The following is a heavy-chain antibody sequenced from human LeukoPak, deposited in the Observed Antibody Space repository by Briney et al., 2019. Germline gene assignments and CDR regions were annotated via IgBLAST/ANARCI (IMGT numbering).Heavy chain of an antibody. V-gene: IGHV4-59*12. CDR2: IYYSGST. D-gene: IGHD3-10*01. Sequence: SETLSLTCTVSGGSISSYYWSWIRQPPGKGLEWIGYIYYSGSTNYNPSLKSRVTISVDTSKNQFSLKLSSVTAADTAVYYCARDPSSGTAYNGDYWGQGTLVTVSS. J-gene: IGHJ4*02. CDR3: ARDPSSGTAYNGDY. CDR1: GGSISSYY.